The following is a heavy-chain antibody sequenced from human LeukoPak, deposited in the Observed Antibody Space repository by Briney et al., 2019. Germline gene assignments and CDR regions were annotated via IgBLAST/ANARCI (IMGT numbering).Heavy chain of an antibody. V-gene: IGHV1-18*01. CDR2: ISAYNGNT. Sequence: GASVKVSCKASGYTFSSYSISWLRQAPGQGLEWMGWISAYNGNTNYAQKLQGRVTMTTDTSTSTAYMELRSLRSDDTAVYYCARAGVDYYAYYFDYWGQGTLVTVSS. CDR3: ARAGVDYYAYYFDY. CDR1: GYTFSSYS. J-gene: IGHJ4*02. D-gene: IGHD3-10*01.